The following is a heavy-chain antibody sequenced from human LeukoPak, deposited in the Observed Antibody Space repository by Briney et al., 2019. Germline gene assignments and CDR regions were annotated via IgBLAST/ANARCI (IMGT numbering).Heavy chain of an antibody. CDR3: ANVFAGVTPALNS. Sequence: GGSLRLSCAPSGLTITYAWMTCVRQAPGKGLEWVGRIKSKTSGGTIDYAAPVKGRFTISRDDSKNTVFLQMNSLKTEDTALYYCANVFAGVTPALNSWGQGTLVTVSS. CDR2: IKSKTSGGTI. CDR1: GLTITYAW. J-gene: IGHJ4*02. D-gene: IGHD4-23*01. V-gene: IGHV3-15*01.